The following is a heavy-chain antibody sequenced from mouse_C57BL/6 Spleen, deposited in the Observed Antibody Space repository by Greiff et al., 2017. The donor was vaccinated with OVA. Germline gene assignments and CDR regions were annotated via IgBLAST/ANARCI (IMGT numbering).Heavy chain of an antibody. Sequence: EVQLQQSVAELVRPGASVKLSCTASGFNITNTYMHWVKQRPEQGLEWIGRIDPANGNTKYAPKFQGKATITADTSSNTAYLQLRSLTSEDTAISYCARATMIKYYFDYWGQGTSLTVSS. CDR1: GFNITNTY. V-gene: IGHV14-3*01. D-gene: IGHD2-4*01. CDR2: IDPANGNT. CDR3: ARATMIKYYFDY. J-gene: IGHJ2*02.